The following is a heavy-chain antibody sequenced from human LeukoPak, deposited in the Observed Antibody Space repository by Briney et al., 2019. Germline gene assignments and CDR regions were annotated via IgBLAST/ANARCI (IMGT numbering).Heavy chain of an antibody. J-gene: IGHJ4*02. CDR2: ITISGRTA. V-gene: IGHV3-23*01. CDR1: GFTFSNYA. CDR3: AKTYSRESGYDFFFHY. Sequence: GGSLRLSCLASGFTFSNYAMSWVRQAPGKGLEWVSGITISGRTAYYADSVKGRFTISRDNFKNTLCLQMNSLRVEDTAVYYCAKTYSRESGYDFFFHYWGQGTRVTVSS. D-gene: IGHD5-12*01.